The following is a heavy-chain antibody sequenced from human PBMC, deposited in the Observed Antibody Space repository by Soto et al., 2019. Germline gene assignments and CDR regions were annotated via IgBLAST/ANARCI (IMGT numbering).Heavy chain of an antibody. Sequence: GGSLRLSCAASGFTFSSYAMSWVRQAPGKGLEWVSAISGSGGSTYYADSVKGRFTISRDNSKNTLYLQMNSLRAEDTAVYYCAKDGEGGYYSGVPHRRSYFDYWGQGTLVTVSS. J-gene: IGHJ4*02. CDR1: GFTFSSYA. CDR2: ISGSGGST. V-gene: IGHV3-23*01. D-gene: IGHD3-10*01. CDR3: AKDGEGGYYSGVPHRRSYFDY.